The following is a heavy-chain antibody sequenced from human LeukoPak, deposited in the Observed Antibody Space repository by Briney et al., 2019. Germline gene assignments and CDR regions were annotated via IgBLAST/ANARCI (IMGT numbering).Heavy chain of an antibody. V-gene: IGHV4-38-2*02. D-gene: IGHD1-26*01. Sequence: SETLSLTCTVSGYSISSGYYWGWIRQPPGKGLEWIGSIYHSGSTYYNPSLKSRVTISVDTSKNQFSLKLSSVTAADTAVYYCARSGSYSSFSDYWGQGTLVTVSS. CDR2: IYHSGST. CDR1: GYSISSGYY. CDR3: ARSGSYSSFSDY. J-gene: IGHJ4*02.